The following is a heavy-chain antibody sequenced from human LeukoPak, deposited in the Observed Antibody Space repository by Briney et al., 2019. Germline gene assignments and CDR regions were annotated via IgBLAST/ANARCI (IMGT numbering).Heavy chain of an antibody. CDR2: VNPNRGDT. CDR3: ARYLRAQQQLEHMDV. CDR1: GYTFTGYY. J-gene: IGHJ6*03. Sequence: ASVQVSCKASGYTFTGYYLHWVRQAPGQGLEWMGCVNPNRGDTNYAQKFQGSVNMTRDTSISTVYMELRSLRSDDAAVYYCARYLRAQQQLEHMDVWGKGTTVTISS. V-gene: IGHV1-2*02. D-gene: IGHD6-13*01.